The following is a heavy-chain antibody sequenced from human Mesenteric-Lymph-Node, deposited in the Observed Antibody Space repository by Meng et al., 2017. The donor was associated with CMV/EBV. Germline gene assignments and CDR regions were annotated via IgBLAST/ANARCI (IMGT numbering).Heavy chain of an antibody. D-gene: IGHD3-9*01. J-gene: IGHJ4*02. CDR3: ARGSSYDILTGYFDY. CDR1: GGSFSGYY. V-gene: IGHV4-34*01. CDR2: INHSGST. Sequence: QGQLNQWGAGLLKPSETLSVTCAGYGGSFSGYYWNWIRQSPEKGLEWIGEINHSGSTTYNPSFTSRIIISVDTSTNQISLNMSSVTAADTAVYYCARGSSYDILTGYFDYWGQGALVTVFS.